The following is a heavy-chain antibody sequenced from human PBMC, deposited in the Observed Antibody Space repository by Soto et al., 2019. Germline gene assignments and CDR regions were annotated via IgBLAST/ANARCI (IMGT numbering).Heavy chain of an antibody. J-gene: IGHJ5*02. CDR1: GYSITAGGYY. V-gene: IGHV4-31*03. CDR2: FYSSGSI. Sequence: SETLSLTCFVSGYSITAGGYYWSWIRHHPGKGLEWIGSFYSSGSIIYNPSLRSRVSISGDTSSNQFSMSLTSVTAADTARYYCARMYSSGSGWFHPWGQGTLVTSPQ. D-gene: IGHD6-19*01. CDR3: ARMYSSGSGWFHP.